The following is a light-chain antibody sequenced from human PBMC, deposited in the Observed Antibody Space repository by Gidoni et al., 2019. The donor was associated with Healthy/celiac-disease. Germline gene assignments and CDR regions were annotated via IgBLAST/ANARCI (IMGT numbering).Light chain of an antibody. J-gene: IGKJ1*01. CDR2: KAS. Sequence: DIQMTQSPSTLSASVGDRVTITCRASQSISSWLAWYQQKPGKAPKILIYKASSLESGVPSRFSGSGSGTEFTLTISSLQPDDFATYYCQQYNSYPWTVXXXTKVEIK. V-gene: IGKV1-5*03. CDR3: QQYNSYPWT. CDR1: QSISSW.